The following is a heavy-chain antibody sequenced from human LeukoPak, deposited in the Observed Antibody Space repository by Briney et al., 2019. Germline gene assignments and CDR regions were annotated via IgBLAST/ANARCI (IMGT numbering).Heavy chain of an antibody. CDR2: ILHDGSHK. CDR1: GFSFDTYS. CDR3: EQEIFGSGSYPDF. Sequence: GGSLSLSCAPSGFSFDTYSMHWVRQAAGRGLECVAFILHDGSHKFYSHSMRGQFTISRDNSKNTVYLQRHNLRPLDTAVYYCEQEIFGSGSYPDFWGQGTLVSVSS. V-gene: IGHV3-30*02. D-gene: IGHD3-10*01. J-gene: IGHJ4*02.